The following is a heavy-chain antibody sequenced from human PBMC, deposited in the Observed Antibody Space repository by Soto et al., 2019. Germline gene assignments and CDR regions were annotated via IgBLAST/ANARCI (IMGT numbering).Heavy chain of an antibody. J-gene: IGHJ6*02. CDR1: GGSFSGYY. D-gene: IGHD6-13*01. V-gene: IGHV4-34*01. CDR3: RQQQLVLSRGYYYYGMDV. CDR2: INHSGST. Sequence: PSETLSLTCAVYGGSFSGYYWGWIRQPPGKGLEWIGEINHSGSTNYNPSLKSRVTISVDTSKNQFSLKLSSVTAADTAVYYCRQQQLVLSRGYYYYGMDVWGQGTTVTVSS.